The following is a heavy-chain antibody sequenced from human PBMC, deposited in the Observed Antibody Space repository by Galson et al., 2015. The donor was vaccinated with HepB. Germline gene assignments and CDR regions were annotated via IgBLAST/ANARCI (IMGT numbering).Heavy chain of an antibody. J-gene: IGHJ4*02. CDR3: ARVEEGYYDSSDYYFDY. CDR2: MNPNSGNT. CDR1: GYTFTSYD. D-gene: IGHD3-22*01. Sequence: SVKVSCKASGYTFTSYDINWVRQATGQGLEWMGWMNPNSGNTGYAQKFQGRVTMTRNTSISTAYMELSSLRSEGTAVYYCARVEEGYYDSSDYYFDYWGQGTLVTVSS. V-gene: IGHV1-8*01.